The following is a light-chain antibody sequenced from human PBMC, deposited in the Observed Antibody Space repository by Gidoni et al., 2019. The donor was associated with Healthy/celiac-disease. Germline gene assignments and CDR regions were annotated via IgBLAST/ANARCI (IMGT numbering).Light chain of an antibody. Sequence: EIVMTQSPATLSVSPGERATLSCRASQSVSSNLAWYQQKPGQAPRLLIYGASTRATGIPARLSGSGSGTEFTLTISSLQSEDFAVYYCQQYNNWPPYTFGQETKLEIK. CDR3: QQYNNWPPYT. CDR1: QSVSSN. J-gene: IGKJ2*01. CDR2: GAS. V-gene: IGKV3-15*01.